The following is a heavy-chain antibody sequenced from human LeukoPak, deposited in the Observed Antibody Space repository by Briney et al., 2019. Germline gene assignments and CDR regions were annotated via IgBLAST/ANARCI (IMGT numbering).Heavy chain of an antibody. J-gene: IGHJ3*02. D-gene: IGHD1-14*01. V-gene: IGHV1-18*01. CDR1: GYTFTSYG. Sequence: ASVKVSFRASGYTFTSYGISWVRQAPGRGLEWMGWLSASDGNTNYAQKLQGRVTMTTDKSTSTVYMELRSLRSDDTAVYYCAKTRNHAFDIWGQGTMVTVSS. CDR2: LSASDGNT. CDR3: AKTRNHAFDI.